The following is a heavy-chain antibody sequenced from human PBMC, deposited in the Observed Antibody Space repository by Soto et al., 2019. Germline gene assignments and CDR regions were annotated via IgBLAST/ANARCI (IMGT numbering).Heavy chain of an antibody. CDR2: IIPLFGTA. CDR3: AIVSTANKNWNYCDDYYGMDV. D-gene: IGHD1-7*01. V-gene: IGHV1-69*13. CDR1: GGTFSSYA. J-gene: IGHJ6*02. Sequence: SVKVSCKASGGTFSSYAISWVRQAPGQGLERKGGIIPLFGTANYAQKIQGRVTITADESTSTAYMELSSLSSEDTAVYFCAIVSTANKNWNYCDDYYGMDVWGQGTTVTVSS.